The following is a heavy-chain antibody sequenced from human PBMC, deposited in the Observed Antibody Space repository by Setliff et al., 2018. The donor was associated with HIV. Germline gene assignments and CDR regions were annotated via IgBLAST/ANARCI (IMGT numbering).Heavy chain of an antibody. CDR3: ARGLPTTGPDF. J-gene: IGHJ4*02. Sequence: SETLSLTCAVYGGSFSGYYWSWIRQPPGKGLEWIGEINHSGSTNYNPSLKSRVTISVDTSKNQFSLKLRSVTAADTAVYYCARGLPTTGPDFWGQGTLVTVSS. CDR2: INHSGST. CDR1: GGSFSGYY. D-gene: IGHD2-8*01. V-gene: IGHV4-34*01.